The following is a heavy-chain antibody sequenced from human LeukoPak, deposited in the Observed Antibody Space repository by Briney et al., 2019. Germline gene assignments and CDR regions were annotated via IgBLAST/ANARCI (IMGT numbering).Heavy chain of an antibody. D-gene: IGHD3-22*01. J-gene: IGHJ3*02. CDR3: ARDRGDSSGYYLDAFDI. V-gene: IGHV3-53*04. Sequence: PGGSLRLSCAAPGLTVSSNYMSWVRQAPGKGLEWVSVIYTGGTAYYADSVKGRFSISRHNSNNTLYLQMNSLRVEDTAVYYCARDRGDSSGYYLDAFDIWGQGTMVTVSS. CDR1: GLTVSSNY. CDR2: IYTGGTA.